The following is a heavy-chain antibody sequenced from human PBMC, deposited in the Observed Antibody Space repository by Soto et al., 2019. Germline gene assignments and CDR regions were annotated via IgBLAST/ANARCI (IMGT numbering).Heavy chain of an antibody. V-gene: IGHV3-30*18. CDR2: ISYDGSNK. D-gene: IGHD3-3*01. Sequence: AGGSLRLSCAASGFTFSSYGMHWVRQAPGKGLEWVAVISYDGSNKYYADSVKGRFTISRDNSKNTLYLQMNSLRAEDTAVYYCAKDAVLRFLGGWFDPWGQGTLVTVSS. J-gene: IGHJ5*02. CDR3: AKDAVLRFLGGWFDP. CDR1: GFTFSSYG.